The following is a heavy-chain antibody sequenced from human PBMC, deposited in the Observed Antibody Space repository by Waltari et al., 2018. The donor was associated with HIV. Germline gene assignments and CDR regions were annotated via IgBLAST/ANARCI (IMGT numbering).Heavy chain of an antibody. CDR3: AKDPRGYTYTGDY. D-gene: IGHD5-18*01. V-gene: IGHV3-30*18. Sequence: QGQLGESGGGVVQPGQSLRRSCAASGFIFRYYGMPWVGQAPGKGLDLVALISYDGSKTSYADSVKGRFTISRDNSKNTLFLQIHSLTTDDTAVYYCAKDPRGYTYTGDYWGQGTQVTVSS. CDR2: ISYDGSKT. J-gene: IGHJ4*02. CDR1: GFIFRYYG.